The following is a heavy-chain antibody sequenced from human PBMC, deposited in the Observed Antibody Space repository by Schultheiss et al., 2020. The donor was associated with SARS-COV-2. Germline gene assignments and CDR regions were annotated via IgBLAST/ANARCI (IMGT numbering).Heavy chain of an antibody. CDR3: AREGAVAGQNFDY. J-gene: IGHJ4*02. CDR1: GYTFTSYD. V-gene: IGHV1-8*01. Sequence: ASVKVSCKASGYTFTSYDINWVRQATGQGLEWMGWMNPNSGNTGYAQKFQGRVTMTRNTSISTAYMELRSLRSDDTAVYYCAREGAVAGQNFDYWGQGTLVTVSS. D-gene: IGHD6-19*01. CDR2: MNPNSGNT.